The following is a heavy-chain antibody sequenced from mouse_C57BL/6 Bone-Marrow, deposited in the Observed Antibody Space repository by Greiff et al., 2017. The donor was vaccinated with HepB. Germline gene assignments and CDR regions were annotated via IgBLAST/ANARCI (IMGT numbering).Heavy chain of an antibody. CDR3: ASRDYYAMDY. CDR2: IYPGDGDT. CDR1: GYAFSSSW. D-gene: IGHD3-3*01. V-gene: IGHV1-82*01. Sequence: VQRVESGPELVKPGASVKISCKASGYAFSSSWMNWVKQRPGKGLEWIGRIYPGDGDTNYNGKFKGKATLTADKSSSTAYMQLSSLTSEDSAVYFCASRDYYAMDYWGQGTSVTVSS. J-gene: IGHJ4*01.